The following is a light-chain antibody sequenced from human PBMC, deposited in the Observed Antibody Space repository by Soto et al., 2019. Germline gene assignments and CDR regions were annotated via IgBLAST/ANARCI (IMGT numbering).Light chain of an antibody. CDR1: NSDVGSYNL. J-gene: IGLJ1*01. CDR2: EVT. Sequence: QSALTQPASVSGSPRQSITISCTGTNSDVGSYNLVSWFQQHPGKAPKLVIYEVTNRPSGVSDRFSGFKSGNTASLTISGLQAEYEADYYCSSYSGDSVYVFGTGTKVTVL. V-gene: IGLV2-23*02. CDR3: SSYSGDSVYV.